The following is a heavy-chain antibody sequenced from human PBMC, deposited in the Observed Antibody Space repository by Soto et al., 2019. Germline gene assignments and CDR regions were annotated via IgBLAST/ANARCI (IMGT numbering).Heavy chain of an antibody. J-gene: IGHJ4*02. D-gene: IGHD3-10*01. CDR2: IYWDGNK. CDR1: GFSLSTSGVS. V-gene: IGHV2-5*02. Sequence: QITLKESGPTLVKPTQTLTLTCTFSGFSLSTSGVSVAWIRQPPGKALEWLALIYWDGNKRYSTSLESRLTITKDTSKNQVVLTMTYMDPVDTATYYCAHRHGSSGSYYFDYWGPGTLVTVSS. CDR3: AHRHGSSGSYYFDY.